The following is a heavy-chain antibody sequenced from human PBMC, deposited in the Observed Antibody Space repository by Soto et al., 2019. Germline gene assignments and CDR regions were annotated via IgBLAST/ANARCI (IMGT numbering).Heavy chain of an antibody. D-gene: IGHD4-4*01. V-gene: IGHV1-18*01. CDR2: ISAYNGNT. J-gene: IGHJ3*02. Sequence: SVKACSKASRYTFTSYAIRSLQQSTRQGFEWMGWISAYNGNTNYAQKLQGRVTMTTDTSTSTAYMELRSLRSDDTAVYYCARAGVDYSNYVPRAFDIWGEGTMVTVSS. CDR1: RYTFTSYA. CDR3: ARAGVDYSNYVPRAFDI.